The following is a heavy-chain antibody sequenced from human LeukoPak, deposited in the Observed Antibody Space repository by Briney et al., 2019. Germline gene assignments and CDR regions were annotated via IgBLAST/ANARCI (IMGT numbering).Heavy chain of an antibody. D-gene: IGHD6-19*01. V-gene: IGHV3-9*01. CDR3: AKDNRRHYTSGPNPDSLH. Sequence: GGSLRVSCAGSGFMFNNYAMLWVRQHPGKGLEWVSGISWYSGSIDYADSVKGRFTISRDNAKNSLYLQMNSLRVEDTAFYYCAKDNRRHYTSGPNPDSLHWGQGALVTVSS. CDR2: ISWYSGSI. CDR1: GFMFNNYA. J-gene: IGHJ4*02.